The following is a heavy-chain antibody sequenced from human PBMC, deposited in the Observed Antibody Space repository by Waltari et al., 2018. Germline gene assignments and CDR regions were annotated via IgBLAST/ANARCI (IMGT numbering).Heavy chain of an antibody. CDR3: ARDSDGDYVLDY. CDR1: GFTFSSYR. J-gene: IGHJ4*02. V-gene: IGHV3-21*01. CDR2: ISSSSSYI. D-gene: IGHD4-17*01. Sequence: EVQLVESGGGLVKPGGSLRLSCAASGFTFSSYRMNWVRQAPGKGLEWVSSISSSSSYIYYADSVKGRFTISRDNAKNSLYLQMNSLRAEDTAVYYCARDSDGDYVLDYWGQGTLVTVSS.